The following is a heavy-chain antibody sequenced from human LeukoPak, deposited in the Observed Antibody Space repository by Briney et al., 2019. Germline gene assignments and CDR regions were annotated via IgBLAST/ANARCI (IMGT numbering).Heavy chain of an antibody. CDR3: AKHKGQYNSGWYVDY. D-gene: IGHD6-19*01. V-gene: IGHV3-23*01. CDR2: ITASGGTM. CDR1: GFTFSTYA. J-gene: IGHJ4*02. Sequence: GGSLRLSCAASGFTFSTYAMSWVRQAPGKGLEWVSVITASGGTMSYADSVKGRFTISRDNSKNTLYLQMNSLRAEDTAVYYCAKHKGQYNSGWYVDYWGQGTLVTVSS.